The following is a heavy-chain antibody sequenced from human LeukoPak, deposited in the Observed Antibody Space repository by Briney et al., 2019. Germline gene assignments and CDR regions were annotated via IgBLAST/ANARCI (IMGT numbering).Heavy chain of an antibody. D-gene: IGHD3-9*01. CDR1: GGTFSSYA. V-gene: IGHV1-69*13. CDR2: IIPIFGTA. J-gene: IGHJ4*02. Sequence: SVKVSCKASGGTFSSYAISWVRQAPGQGLEWMGGIIPIFGTANYAQKFQGRVTITADESTSTAYMELSSLRSEDTAVYYCATHDILTGCLDYWSQGTLVTVSS. CDR3: ATHDILTGCLDY.